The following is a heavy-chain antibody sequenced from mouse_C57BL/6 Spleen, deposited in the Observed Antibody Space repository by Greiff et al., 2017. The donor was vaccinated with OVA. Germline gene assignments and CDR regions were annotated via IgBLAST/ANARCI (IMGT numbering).Heavy chain of an antibody. CDR1: GFTFSSYG. Sequence: EVHLVESGGDLVKPGGSLKLSCAASGFTFSSYGMSWVRQTPDKRLEWVATISSGGSYTYYPDSVKGRFTISRDNAKNTLYLQMSSLKSEDTAMYYCAREGGYDGYFDVWGTGTTVTVSS. CDR2: ISSGGSYT. CDR3: AREGGYDGYFDV. D-gene: IGHD2-2*01. J-gene: IGHJ1*03. V-gene: IGHV5-6*01.